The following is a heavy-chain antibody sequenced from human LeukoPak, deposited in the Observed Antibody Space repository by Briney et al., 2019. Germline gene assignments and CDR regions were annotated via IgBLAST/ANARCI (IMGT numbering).Heavy chain of an antibody. J-gene: IGHJ6*03. Sequence: RPGGSLRLSCAASGFTFSSYWMHWVRHAPGKGLVWVSRINTDGSSTSYADSVKGRFTISRDNAKNTLYLQMNSLRDEDTGVYYCAKGLRTGVGPYMGYHYYMDVWGKGATVTVSS. CDR2: INTDGSST. CDR3: AKGLRTGVGPYMGYHYYMDV. D-gene: IGHD3-16*01. CDR1: GFTFSSYW. V-gene: IGHV3-74*01.